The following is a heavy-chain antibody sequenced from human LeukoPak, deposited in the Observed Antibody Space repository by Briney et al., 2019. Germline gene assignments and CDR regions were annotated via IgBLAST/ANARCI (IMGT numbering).Heavy chain of an antibody. CDR3: ARVSISGGGVDY. V-gene: IGHV3-21*01. Sequence: GGSLRLSCAASGFTMTWVRQAPGEGLEWVSCISTSSSYIYYADSLQGRFTVSRDNIENSLFLQMNSLIAEDTAAYYCARVSISGGGVDYWGQGTLVTVPS. CDR1: GFT. D-gene: IGHD3-16*01. J-gene: IGHJ4*02. CDR2: ISTSSSYI.